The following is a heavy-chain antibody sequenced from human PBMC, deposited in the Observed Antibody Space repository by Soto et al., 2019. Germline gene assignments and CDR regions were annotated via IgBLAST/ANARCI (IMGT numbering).Heavy chain of an antibody. CDR2: IYAGDSDT. CDR3: GATRGMGKYYFAY. J-gene: IGHJ4*02. CDR1: GHTLIDFW. D-gene: IGHD1-26*01. V-gene: IGHV5-51*01. Sequence: RGESLKISCKASGHTLIDFWIGRVRPMPGKGLEWMGSIYAGDSDTRYSPSFRGQVTISADKSISTVYLQWSTLKASDAAMYYCGATRGMGKYYFAYWRQGTLVTVSS.